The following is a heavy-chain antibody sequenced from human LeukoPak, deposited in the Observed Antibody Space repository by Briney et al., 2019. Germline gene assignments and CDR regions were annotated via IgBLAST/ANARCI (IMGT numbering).Heavy chain of an antibody. D-gene: IGHD3-9*01. CDR3: ARSMVLRYFDWFPTFDY. Sequence: ASVTVSCKASGYTLTSYAMHWVRQAPGQRLEWMGWINAGNGNTKYSQKFQGRVTITRDTSASTAYMELSSLRSEDTAVYYCARSMVLRYFDWFPTFDYWGQGTLVTVSS. CDR2: INAGNGNT. CDR1: GYTLTSYA. J-gene: IGHJ4*02. V-gene: IGHV1-3*01.